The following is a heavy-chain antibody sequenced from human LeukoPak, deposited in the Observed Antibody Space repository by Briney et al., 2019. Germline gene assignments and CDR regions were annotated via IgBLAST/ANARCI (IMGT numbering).Heavy chain of an antibody. Sequence: SETLSLTCAVYGGSFSGYYWSWIRHPPRTGMEWVGEINHSGSTNYNPYLKSRVPVSVETSTSKIPLNLNSVPAAATAVSYCARKWPYCYFDLWGRGTLVTVSS. D-gene: IGHD5-12*01. V-gene: IGHV4-34*01. J-gene: IGHJ2*01. CDR2: INHSGST. CDR1: GGSFSGYY. CDR3: ARKWPYCYFDL.